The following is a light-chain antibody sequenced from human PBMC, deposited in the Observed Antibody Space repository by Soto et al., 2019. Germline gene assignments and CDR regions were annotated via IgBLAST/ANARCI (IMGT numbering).Light chain of an antibody. V-gene: IGLV6-57*02. J-gene: IGLJ2*01. Sequence: NFMLTQPHSVSESPGKTVTISCTGSSGSIASNYVQWYQQRPGSAPTTVIYEDNQRPSGVPDRFSGSIDSSSNSASLTISGLKTEDEADYYCQSYDSIYVVFGGGTKLTVL. CDR3: QSYDSIYVV. CDR2: EDN. CDR1: SGSIASNY.